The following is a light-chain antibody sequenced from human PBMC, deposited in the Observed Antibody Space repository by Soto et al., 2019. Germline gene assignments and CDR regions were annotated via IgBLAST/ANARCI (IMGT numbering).Light chain of an antibody. CDR3: ASYTSSSTLV. Sequence: QSALTQPASVSGSPGQSIIISCTGTSNDVGGHDYGSWYQQHPGKATKLLIYYVRSRASGVSDRFSGSKSGHTASLTISGSRPEDEADYYCASYTSSSTLVFGTGTKLTVL. CDR1: SNDVGGHDY. V-gene: IGLV2-14*03. J-gene: IGLJ1*01. CDR2: YVR.